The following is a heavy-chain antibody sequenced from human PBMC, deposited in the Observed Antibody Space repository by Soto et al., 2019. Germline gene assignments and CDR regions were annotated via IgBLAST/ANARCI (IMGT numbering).Heavy chain of an antibody. J-gene: IGHJ3*02. CDR1: GFTFSSYA. D-gene: IGHD3-22*01. CDR2: ISYDGSNK. Sequence: LRLSCAASGFTFSSYAMHWVRQAPGKGLEWVAVISYDGSNKYYADSVKGRFTISRDNSKNTLYLQMNSLRAEDTAVYYCASDYYDSSGYFAFDIWGQGTMVTVSS. CDR3: ASDYYDSSGYFAFDI. V-gene: IGHV3-30-3*01.